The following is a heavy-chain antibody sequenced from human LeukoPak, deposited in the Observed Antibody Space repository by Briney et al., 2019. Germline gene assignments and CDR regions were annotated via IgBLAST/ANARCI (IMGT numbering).Heavy chain of an antibody. V-gene: IGHV4-4*09. CDR1: GASISNYY. CDR2: IHSSGGS. J-gene: IGHJ4*02. CDR3: ARLGSYHDF. Sequence: SETLSLTCTVSGASISNYYWSWIRQTPEKGLEWMGHIHSSGGSSYYPSLKSRLTLSIGTSRNQLSLKLPSVTAADTAVYFCARLGSYHDFWGQGALVTVSS. D-gene: IGHD1-26*01.